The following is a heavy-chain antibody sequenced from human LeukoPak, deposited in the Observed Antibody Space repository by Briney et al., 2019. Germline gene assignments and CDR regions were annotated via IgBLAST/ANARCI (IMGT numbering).Heavy chain of an antibody. CDR1: GFTFSSYG. D-gene: IGHD6-25*01. J-gene: IGHJ4*02. CDR3: VRGAKCSGADCDSTKEYVYYFDY. V-gene: IGHV3-30*02. Sequence: GGSLRLSCAASGFTFSSYGMHWVRQAPGKGLEWVAFIRYDGSNKYYADSVKGRFTISRDNSKNTLYLQMNSLRAEDTAVYYCVRGAKCSGADCDSTKEYVYYFDYWGQGTLVTVSS. CDR2: IRYDGSNK.